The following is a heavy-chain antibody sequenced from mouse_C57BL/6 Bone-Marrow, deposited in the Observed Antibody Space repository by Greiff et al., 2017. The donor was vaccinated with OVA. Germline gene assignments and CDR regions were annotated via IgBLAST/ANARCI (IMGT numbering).Heavy chain of an antibody. J-gene: IGHJ3*01. Sequence: VQLQQSGAELVKPGASVKLSCKASGYTFTEYTIHWVKQRSGQGLEWIGWFYPGRGSIKYNEKFKDKATLTADKSSSTVYMELSRLTSEDSAVYFWARHEDRIDYYGSSFAWFAYWGQGTLVTVSA. D-gene: IGHD1-1*01. CDR2: FYPGRGSI. CDR1: GYTFTEYT. CDR3: ARHEDRIDYYGSSFAWFAY. V-gene: IGHV1-62-2*01.